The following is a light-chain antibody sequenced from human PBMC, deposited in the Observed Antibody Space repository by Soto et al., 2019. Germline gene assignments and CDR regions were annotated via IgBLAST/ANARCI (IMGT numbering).Light chain of an antibody. V-gene: IGKV3-11*01. CDR2: DSS. Sequence: EIVLTQFPATLSLSPGDVATLSCMASQSVSSYLAWYQQRRGQAPRLLIYDSSNRATGIPARFSGSGSGTDFSLIISSLEPEDFAVYYCQQRSVWPLTLGGGTRVEIK. CDR3: QQRSVWPLT. J-gene: IGKJ4*01. CDR1: QSVSSY.